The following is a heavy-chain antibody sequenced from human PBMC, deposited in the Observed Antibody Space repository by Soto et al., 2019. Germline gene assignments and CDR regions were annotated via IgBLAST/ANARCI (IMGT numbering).Heavy chain of an antibody. J-gene: IGHJ6*02. CDR1: GFTFTDYW. V-gene: IGHV3-74*01. Sequence: EVQLVESGGGLVQPGGSLRLSCAASGFTFTDYWIHWVRRAPGKGLVWVSRINGDGSRISQADSVKGRFTISRDNALSTVYLQLNSLRVEDPAVYYCARGLKNKYGMDVWGQGTTFTVSS. CDR2: INGDGSRI. CDR3: ARGLKNKYGMDV. D-gene: IGHD3-16*01.